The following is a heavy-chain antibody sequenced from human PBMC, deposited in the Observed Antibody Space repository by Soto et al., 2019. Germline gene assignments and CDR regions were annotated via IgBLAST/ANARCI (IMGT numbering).Heavy chain of an antibody. CDR2: INAGNGNT. CDR1: GYTSINYA. Sequence: ASVKVSCKASGYTSINYALHWVRQAPGQRFDWIGRINAGNGNTKYSQKFQGRVTITRDTSAGTVYMQLSSLTSEDTAVYYCARDDSGFSGSHYIDYFNYWGQGALVTVSS. J-gene: IGHJ4*02. D-gene: IGHD1-26*01. CDR3: ARDDSGFSGSHYIDYFNY. V-gene: IGHV1-3*01.